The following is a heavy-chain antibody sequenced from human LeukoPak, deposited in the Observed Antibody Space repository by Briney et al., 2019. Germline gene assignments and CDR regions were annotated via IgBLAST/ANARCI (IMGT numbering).Heavy chain of an antibody. CDR3: ARDNSGYDFPGYNWFDP. CDR2: IHHSGST. J-gene: IGHJ5*02. Sequence: PSETLSLTCAVSGGSISSGDYSWSWIRQPSGKGLEWIGEIHHSGSTNYNPSLKSRITLSVDKSKNQLSLRLTSVTAADTAVYYCARDNSGYDFPGYNWFDPWGQGTLVTVSS. V-gene: IGHV4-30-2*01. CDR1: GGSISSGDYS. D-gene: IGHD5-12*01.